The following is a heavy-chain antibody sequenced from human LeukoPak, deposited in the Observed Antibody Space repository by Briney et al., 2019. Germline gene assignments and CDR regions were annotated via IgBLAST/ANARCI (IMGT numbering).Heavy chain of an antibody. Sequence: PSETLSLTCTVSGGSISSSSYYWGWIRQPPGKGLEWIGSIYYSGSTYYNPSLKSRVTISVDTSKNQFSLKLSSVTAADTAVYYCARDWDLWFGDRNPEPETQASFDYWGQGTLVTVSS. CDR1: GGSISSSSYY. CDR3: ARDWDLWFGDRNPEPETQASFDY. D-gene: IGHD3-10*01. J-gene: IGHJ4*02. V-gene: IGHV4-39*07. CDR2: IYYSGST.